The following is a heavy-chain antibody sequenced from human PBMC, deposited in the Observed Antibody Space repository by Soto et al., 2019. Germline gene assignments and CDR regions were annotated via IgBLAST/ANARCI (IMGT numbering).Heavy chain of an antibody. J-gene: IGHJ6*02. CDR3: ARFRGSYGMDV. CDR1: GGTFSSYT. CDR2: IIPILGIA. D-gene: IGHD3-10*01. Sequence: QVQLVQSGAEVKKPGSSVKVSCKGSGGTFSSYTISWVRQAPGQGLEWMGRIIPILGIANHAQKFQGRVMITADKSTSTAYMELSSLSSEDTAVYSCARFRGSYGMDVWGQGTTVTVSS. V-gene: IGHV1-69*02.